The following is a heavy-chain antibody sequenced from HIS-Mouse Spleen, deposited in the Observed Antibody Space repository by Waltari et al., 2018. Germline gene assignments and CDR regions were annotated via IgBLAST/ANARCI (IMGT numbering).Heavy chain of an antibody. D-gene: IGHD6-13*01. J-gene: IGHJ3*02. CDR3: ARHPEIAAAVGAFDI. CDR1: GGTFSSYA. CDR2: IIPILGIA. Sequence: QVQLVQSGAEVKKPGSSVKVSCKASGGTFSSYAISWVRQVPGQGLEWMGRIIPILGIANYAQKFQGRVTITADKSTSTAYMELSSLRSEDTAVYYCARHPEIAAAVGAFDIWGQGTMVTVSS. V-gene: IGHV1-69*04.